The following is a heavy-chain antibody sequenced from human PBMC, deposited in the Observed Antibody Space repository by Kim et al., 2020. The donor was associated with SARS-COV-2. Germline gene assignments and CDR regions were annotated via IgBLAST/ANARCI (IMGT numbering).Heavy chain of an antibody. D-gene: IGHD5-12*01. J-gene: IGHJ3*02. V-gene: IGHV4-34*01. CDR3: ARGPLYSGYGERDAFDI. Sequence: LKSRVTISEAPSKNQFSLKLSSVTAADTAVYYCARGPLYSGYGERDAFDIWGQGTMVTVSS.